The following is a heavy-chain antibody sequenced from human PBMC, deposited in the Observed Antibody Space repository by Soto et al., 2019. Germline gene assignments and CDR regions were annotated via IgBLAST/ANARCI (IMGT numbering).Heavy chain of an antibody. CDR1: GFTCSSYD. V-gene: IGHV3-23*01. Sequence: GGSLRLSGAASGFTCSSYDMSWVRQAPGKGLEWVSTILVGGSTHYPDSVKGRFTISRDNSKNTVFLQMNSLTAGDTAVYYCAKATATGGGAFDVCGQGTMVTVSS. CDR2: ILVGGST. CDR3: AKATATGGGAFDV. D-gene: IGHD2-8*02. J-gene: IGHJ3*01.